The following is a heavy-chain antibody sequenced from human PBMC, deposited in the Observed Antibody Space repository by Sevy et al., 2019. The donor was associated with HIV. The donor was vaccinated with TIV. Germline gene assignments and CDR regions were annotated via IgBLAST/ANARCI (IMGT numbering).Heavy chain of an antibody. D-gene: IGHD1-26*01. CDR3: VKDPRKYTGSYGDYFEY. Sequence: GSLRLSWEASGFTFHDYAMHWVRQAPGQGLEWVSVISYDGSSTDYADSVEGRFTISRDNSKNSLSLEMNSLRVEDTAFYYCVKDPRKYTGSYGDYFEYWGQGTLVTVSS. J-gene: IGHJ1*01. CDR1: GFTFHDYA. V-gene: IGHV3-43D*03. CDR2: ISYDGSST.